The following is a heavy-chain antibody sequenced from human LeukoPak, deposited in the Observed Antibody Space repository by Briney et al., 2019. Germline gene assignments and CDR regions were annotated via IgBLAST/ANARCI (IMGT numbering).Heavy chain of an antibody. J-gene: IGHJ5*02. Sequence: PGGSLRLSCAASGFTFSSYSMNWVRQAPGKGLECVSYISSSGTTIYYADSVKGRFTISRDNAKNSLYLQMNSLRAEDTAVYYCTAALGATDHYNWFDPWGQGALVTVSS. CDR2: ISSSGTTI. V-gene: IGHV3-48*04. CDR3: TAALGATDHYNWFDP. D-gene: IGHD1-26*01. CDR1: GFTFSSYS.